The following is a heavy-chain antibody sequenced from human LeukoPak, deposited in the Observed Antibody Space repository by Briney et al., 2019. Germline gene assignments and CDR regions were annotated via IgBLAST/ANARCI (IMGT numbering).Heavy chain of an antibody. CDR3: ARASSGWNYFDY. CDR2: IYSGGHT. J-gene: IGHJ4*02. V-gene: IGHV3-66*01. Sequence: GGSLRLSCAASGFTFSSYAMSWARQAPGKGLEWVSVIYSGGHTFSADSVKGRFTISRDNSKNTLYLQMNSLRVEDTAVYCCARASSGWNYFDYWGQGTLVTVSS. CDR1: GFTFSSYA. D-gene: IGHD6-19*01.